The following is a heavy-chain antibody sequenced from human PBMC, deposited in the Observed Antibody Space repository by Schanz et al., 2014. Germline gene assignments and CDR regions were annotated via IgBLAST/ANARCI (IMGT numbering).Heavy chain of an antibody. CDR1: GYTFTTYH. D-gene: IGHD2-2*01. J-gene: IGHJ4*02. Sequence: QVQLVQSGAEVKKPGASVKVSCKTSGYTFTTYHINWVRQAPGQGLEWMGWMNPNSGNTGYAQKFQGRVTMTRDTPISTAYMELSSLRSEDAAVYYCARVAVCSSTACQSFDYWGQGTLVTVSS. V-gene: IGHV1-8*01. CDR2: MNPNSGNT. CDR3: ARVAVCSSTACQSFDY.